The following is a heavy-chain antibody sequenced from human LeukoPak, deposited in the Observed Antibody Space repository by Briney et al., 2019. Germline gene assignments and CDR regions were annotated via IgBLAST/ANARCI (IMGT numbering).Heavy chain of an antibody. CDR2: IKQDGSEK. D-gene: IGHD3-3*01. V-gene: IGHV3-7*01. CDR1: GFTFGNYW. Sequence: GGSLRLSCAASGFTFGNYWMSWVRLTPGKGLEWVANIKQDGSEKFYVDSVKGRFTISRDNAKNSLYLQMNSLRAEDTAVYYCASFWSGYYTLPFAYWGQGTLVTVSS. CDR3: ASFWSGYYTLPFAY. J-gene: IGHJ4*02.